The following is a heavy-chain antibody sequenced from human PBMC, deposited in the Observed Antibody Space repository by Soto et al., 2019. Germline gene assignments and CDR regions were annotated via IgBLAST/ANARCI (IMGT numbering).Heavy chain of an antibody. CDR2: VYHTADT. CDR1: AGTVASSHS. Sequence: SETLSLTCGLSAGTVASSHSWSWVRQSPSRGLEWIGNVYHTADTNFNPSLQSRVTFSVDKSNNQFSLRLTSLTAADTAVYFCAREIVTAGGNNYFDPWGPGTLVTVSS. D-gene: IGHD2-21*02. CDR3: AREIVTAGGNNYFDP. J-gene: IGHJ5*02. V-gene: IGHV4-4*02.